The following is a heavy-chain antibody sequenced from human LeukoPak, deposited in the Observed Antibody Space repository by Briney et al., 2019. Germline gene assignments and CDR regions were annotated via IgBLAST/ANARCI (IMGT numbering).Heavy chain of an antibody. D-gene: IGHD3-3*01. CDR2: IYTSGST. CDR1: GGSISSGSYY. J-gene: IGHJ4*02. V-gene: IGHV4-61*02. CDR3: ARAGGYDFWSGDHFDY. Sequence: SQTLSLTCTVSGGSISSGSYYWNWIRQPAGKGLEWIGRIYTSGSTNYNPSLKSRITISVDTSKDQFSLQLSSVTAADTAVYYCARAGGYDFWSGDHFDYWGRGTLVTVSS.